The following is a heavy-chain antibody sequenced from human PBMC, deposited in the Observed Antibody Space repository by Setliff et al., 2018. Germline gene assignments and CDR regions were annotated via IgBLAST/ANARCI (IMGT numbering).Heavy chain of an antibody. CDR1: GGTFSSYA. D-gene: IGHD6-6*01. J-gene: IGHJ4*02. CDR2: IIPMFGTA. V-gene: IGHV1-69*05. CDR3: ARGGIAARPGSWVYFDY. Sequence: SVKVSCKASGGTFSSYAISWVRQAPGQGLEWMGGIIPMFGTANYAQKFQGRVTITRDESMTTAYMEVSSLRSEDTAMYYCARGGIAARPGSWVYFDYWGQGTLVTVSS.